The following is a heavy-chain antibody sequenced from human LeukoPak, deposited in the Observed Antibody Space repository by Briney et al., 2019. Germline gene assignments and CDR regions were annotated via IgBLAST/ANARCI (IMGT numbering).Heavy chain of an antibody. CDR2: IKQDGSEK. V-gene: IGHV3-7*01. J-gene: IGHJ4*02. D-gene: IGHD2-2*01. CDR3: ARDRGYCSSTSCLGWEDY. Sequence: GGSLRLSCAASGFTFSNAWMSWVRQAPGKGLEWVANIKQDGSEKYYVDSVKGRFTISRDNAKNSLHLQMNSLRAEDTAVYYCARDRGYCSSTSCLGWEDYWGQGTLVTVSS. CDR1: GFTFSNAW.